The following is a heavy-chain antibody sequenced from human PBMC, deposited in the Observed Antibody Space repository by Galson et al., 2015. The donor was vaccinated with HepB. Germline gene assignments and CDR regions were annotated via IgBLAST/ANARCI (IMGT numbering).Heavy chain of an antibody. Sequence: ETLSLTCTVSGDSMRDSYWHWIRQPPGKRLEYIGYIYHTGGTFYNPSLKGRVTISIDMSQNILSLQLTSMTAADTAVYYCARGPLIRGTSFNWFDSWGHGSPVIVSS. D-gene: IGHD1-7*01. CDR2: IYHTGGT. CDR3: ARGPLIRGTSFNWFDS. V-gene: IGHV4-59*13. J-gene: IGHJ5*01. CDR1: GDSMRDSY.